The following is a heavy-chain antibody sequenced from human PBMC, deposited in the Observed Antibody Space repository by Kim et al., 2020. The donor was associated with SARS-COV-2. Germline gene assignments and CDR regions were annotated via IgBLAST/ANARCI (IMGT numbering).Heavy chain of an antibody. CDR3: ARSPGVFAISGYYVPRACDI. Sequence: SETLSLTCSVSGGSVSGTGHFWSWVRQPLGKGLEWIGRVYGSGSANYNSSLKSRVTISLDKSKNEISLNLKSVTVAETAVYYCARSPGVFAISGYYVPRACDIWGQGSLVIVS. CDR2: VYGSGSA. J-gene: IGHJ3*02. CDR1: GGSVSGTGHF. D-gene: IGHD3-22*01. V-gene: IGHV4-61*02.